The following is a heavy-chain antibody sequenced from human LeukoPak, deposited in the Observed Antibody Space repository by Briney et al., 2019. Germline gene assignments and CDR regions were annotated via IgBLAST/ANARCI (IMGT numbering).Heavy chain of an antibody. CDR3: ARDGRITIFGAPGGWFDP. Sequence: PSETLSLTCTVSGGSISSYYWSWIRQPPGKGLEWIGYIYYSGSTNYNPSLKSRVTISVDTSKNQFSLKLSSVTAADTAVYYCARDGRITIFGAPGGWFDPWGQGTLVTVSS. V-gene: IGHV4-59*01. CDR2: IYYSGST. D-gene: IGHD3-3*01. CDR1: GGSISSYY. J-gene: IGHJ5*02.